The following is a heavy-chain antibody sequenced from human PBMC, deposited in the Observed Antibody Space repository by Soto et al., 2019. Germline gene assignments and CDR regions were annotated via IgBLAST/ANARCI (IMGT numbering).Heavy chain of an antibody. Sequence: GALKISRKGSGYSFTSYLISWVRPMPGKGLEGMGRIDPSDSYTNYSPSFQGHVTISADKSISTAYLQWSSLGADDTAVYYCVKSRGGNNFDFFDWGQGALVTVSS. CDR2: IDPSDSYT. CDR1: GYSFTSYL. CDR3: VKSRGGNNFDFFD. V-gene: IGHV5-10-1*01. J-gene: IGHJ4*02. D-gene: IGHD5-12*01.